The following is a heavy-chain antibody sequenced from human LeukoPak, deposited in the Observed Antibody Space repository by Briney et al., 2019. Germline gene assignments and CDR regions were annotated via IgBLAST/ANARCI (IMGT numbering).Heavy chain of an antibody. CDR3: ARDPLVVPAAIGMDV. V-gene: IGHV3-33*01. Sequence: GGSLRLSCAASGFTFSSYGMHWVRQAPGKGLEWVAVIWYDGSNKYYADSVKGRFTISRDNSKNTLYLQMNSLRAEDTAVYYCARDPLVVPAAIGMDVWGQGTMVTVSS. D-gene: IGHD2-2*02. CDR1: GFTFSSYG. J-gene: IGHJ6*02. CDR2: IWYDGSNK.